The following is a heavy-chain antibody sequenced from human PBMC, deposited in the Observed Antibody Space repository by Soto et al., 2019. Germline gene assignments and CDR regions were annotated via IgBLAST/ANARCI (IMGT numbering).Heavy chain of an antibody. J-gene: IGHJ2*01. CDR1: GFTFSSYW. D-gene: IGHD2-8*01. CDR2: INSDGSST. V-gene: IGHV3-74*01. Sequence: EVQLVESGGGLVQPGGSLRLSCAASGFTFSSYWMHWVRQAPGKGLVWVSRINSDGSSTSYADSVKGRFTISRDNATNTLYLQMNRLRAEDTAVYYCARGVSLNWYFDLWGRGTLVTVSS. CDR3: ARGVSLNWYFDL.